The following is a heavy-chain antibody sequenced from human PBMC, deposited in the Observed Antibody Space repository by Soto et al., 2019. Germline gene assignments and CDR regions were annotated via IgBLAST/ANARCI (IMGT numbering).Heavy chain of an antibody. Sequence: QVQMVESGGGVVQPGRSLRLSCAASGFTFSSYGMHWVRQAPGKGLEWVAVISYDGSNKYYADSVKGRFTISRDNSKNTLYLQMNSLSAADTAVYYCAKVWLRNDDYWGQGTLVTVSS. CDR3: AKVWLRNDDY. V-gene: IGHV3-30*18. J-gene: IGHJ4*02. CDR2: ISYDGSNK. D-gene: IGHD5-12*01. CDR1: GFTFSSYG.